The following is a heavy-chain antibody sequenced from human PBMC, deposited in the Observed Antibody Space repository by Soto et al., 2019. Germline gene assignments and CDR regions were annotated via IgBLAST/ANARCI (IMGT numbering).Heavy chain of an antibody. CDR2: IYHSGRT. Sequence: SETLSLTCTVSVGCISSYYWSWNRQPPGKGLEWIGYIYHSGRTYYNPSLKSRVTISVDTSKNQFSLQLNSVTPEDTALYYCARSPQPTRGIHWYFDLWGRGILVTVSS. V-gene: IGHV4-59*06. CDR1: VGCISSYY. J-gene: IGHJ2*01. CDR3: ARSPQPTRGIHWYFDL. D-gene: IGHD1-26*01.